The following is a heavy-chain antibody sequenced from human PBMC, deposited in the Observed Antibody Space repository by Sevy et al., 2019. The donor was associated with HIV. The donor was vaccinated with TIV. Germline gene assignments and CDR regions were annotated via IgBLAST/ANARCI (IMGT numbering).Heavy chain of an antibody. CDR1: GFTFNSYW. V-gene: IGHV3-7*01. CDR3: ARARLVPAAADY. Sequence: GGSLRLSCAASGFTFNSYWMSWVRQAPGKGLEWLANIKQDGSETKYVDSVKGRFTISRDNAKNSLYLQMNSLRAEDTAVYYCARARLVPAAADYWGQGILVTVSS. J-gene: IGHJ4*02. D-gene: IGHD2-2*01. CDR2: IKQDGSET.